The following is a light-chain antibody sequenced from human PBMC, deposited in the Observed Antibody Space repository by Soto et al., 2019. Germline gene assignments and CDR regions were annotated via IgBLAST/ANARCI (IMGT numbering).Light chain of an antibody. CDR1: SSDGGAYNF. V-gene: IGLV2-14*03. CDR3: SSYTSSSTHV. J-gene: IGLJ1*01. CDR2: DVS. Sequence: QSALTQPASVSGSPGQSITLSCTGTSSDGGAYNFVSWYQQHPGKVPKLIIFDVSSRPSGVSDRFSGSKSGNTASLTISGLQAEDEGDYYCSSYTSSSTHVFGSGTKLTVL.